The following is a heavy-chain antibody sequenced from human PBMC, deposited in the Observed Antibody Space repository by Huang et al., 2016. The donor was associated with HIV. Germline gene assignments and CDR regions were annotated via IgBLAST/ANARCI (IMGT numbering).Heavy chain of an antibody. V-gene: IGHV3-30*04. Sequence: QVQLVESGGGVAQPGRSLRLSCVASGFTFSTYAMHWVRKAPGKGLEWVAVTSYDGSDKDYADSVKGRFTISRDNSKNTLYLQMNSRRVEDTALYYCARDRGGSYGVYFDYWGQATLVTVSS. J-gene: IGHJ4*02. CDR1: GFTFSTYA. CDR2: TSYDGSDK. CDR3: ARDRGGSYGVYFDY. D-gene: IGHD3-10*01.